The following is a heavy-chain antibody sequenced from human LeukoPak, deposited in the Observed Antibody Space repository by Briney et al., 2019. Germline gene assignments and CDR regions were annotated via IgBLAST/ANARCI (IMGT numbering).Heavy chain of an antibody. CDR1: GFTFSSYA. V-gene: IGHV3-23*01. Sequence: GGSLRLSCAASGFTFSSYAMSWVRQAPGKGLEWVSAISGSGGSTYYADSVKGRFTIPRDNSKNTLYLQMNSLRAEDTAVYYCAKKPTHGKLALKYYFDYWGQGTLVTVSS. CDR2: ISGSGGST. CDR3: AKKPTHGKLALKYYFDY. D-gene: IGHD6-6*01. J-gene: IGHJ4*02.